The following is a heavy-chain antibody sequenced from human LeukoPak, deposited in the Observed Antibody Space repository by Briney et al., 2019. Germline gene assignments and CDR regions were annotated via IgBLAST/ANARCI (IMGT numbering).Heavy chain of an antibody. D-gene: IGHD3-10*01. J-gene: IGHJ4*02. V-gene: IGHV3-20*04. Sequence: GGSLRLSCAASGFTFSSYSMNWVRQAPGKGLEWVSGINWNGGRSGYADSVKGRFTISRDNAKNSLYLQMNSLRAEDTAVYYCARVRGGNFDFWGQGTLVTVSS. CDR1: GFTFSSYS. CDR3: ARVRGGNFDF. CDR2: INWNGGRS.